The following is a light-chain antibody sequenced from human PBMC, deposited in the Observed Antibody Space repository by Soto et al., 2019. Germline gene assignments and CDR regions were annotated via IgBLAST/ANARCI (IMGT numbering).Light chain of an antibody. J-gene: IGLJ3*02. CDR1: SSDVAAYNY. CDR3: SSYAGTFGV. V-gene: IGLV2-8*01. Sequence: QSALTQPPSASGSPGQSVAISCTGSSSDVAAYNYVSWYQRYPGKAPKLIIYEVTKRPSGVPDRFSGSKSGDTASLTVSGLQAEDEAEYYCSSYAGTFGVFGGGTKLTVL. CDR2: EVT.